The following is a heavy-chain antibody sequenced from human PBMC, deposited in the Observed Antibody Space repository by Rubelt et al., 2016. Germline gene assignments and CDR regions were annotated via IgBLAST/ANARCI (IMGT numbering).Heavy chain of an antibody. CDR2: ITNTGDGT. CDR1: GFTFFNHG. CDR3: ARGGYNSVY. V-gene: IGHV3-23*04. J-gene: IGHJ4*02. Sequence: EVQLVESEGGVVQPGGSLRLSCAASGFTFFNHGMNWVRQAPGKGLEWVSSITNTGDGTYYAGSVQGRFTISGDNSKNTLYLQMNNLGVEDTALYYCARGGYNSVYWGQGTLVTVSS. D-gene: IGHD5-24*01.